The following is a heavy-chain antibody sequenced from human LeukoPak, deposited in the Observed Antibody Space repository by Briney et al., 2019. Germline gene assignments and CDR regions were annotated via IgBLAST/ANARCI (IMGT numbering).Heavy chain of an antibody. D-gene: IGHD4-23*01. J-gene: IGHJ3*02. CDR2: IKQDGSEK. CDR3: ARGFYGGNPLDAFDI. CDR1: GFTFSSYW. V-gene: IGHV3-7*01. Sequence: GGSLRLSCAASGFTFSSYWMSWVRQAPGKGLEWVANIKQDGSEKYYVDSVKGRFTISRDNAKNSLYLQMNSLRAEDTAVYYCARGFYGGNPLDAFDIWGQGTVVTVSS.